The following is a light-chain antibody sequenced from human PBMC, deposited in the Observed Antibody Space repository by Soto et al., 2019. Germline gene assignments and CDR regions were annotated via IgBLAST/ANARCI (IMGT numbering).Light chain of an antibody. CDR2: SNN. CDR3: AAWDDTVNGYV. J-gene: IGLJ1*01. CDR1: SPNIGRNT. V-gene: IGLV1-44*01. Sequence: QSVLTQPPSASVTPGQRVTISCSGSSPNIGRNTVSWYQHLPGTAPKLLIYSNNQRPSGVPDRFSGSKSGTSASLAISGLQSEGEADYFCAAWDDTVNGYVFGTGTKLTVL.